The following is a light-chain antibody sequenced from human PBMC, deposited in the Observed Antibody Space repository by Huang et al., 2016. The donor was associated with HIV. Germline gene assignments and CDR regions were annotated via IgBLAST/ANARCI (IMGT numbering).Light chain of an antibody. CDR1: QSLSSSY. Sequence: EIVLTQSPGTLSLSPGERATLSCRASQSLSSSYLAWYHQRPGQAPRLLIYAASSRATGVPDRFSGSGSGTVFTLTISRLEPEDFAVYYCQQFRNSLTFGGGTKVEI. J-gene: IGKJ4*01. CDR3: QQFRNSLT. CDR2: AAS. V-gene: IGKV3-20*01.